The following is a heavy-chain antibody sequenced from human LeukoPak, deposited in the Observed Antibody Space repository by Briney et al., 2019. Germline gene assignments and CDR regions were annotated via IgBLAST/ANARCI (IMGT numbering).Heavy chain of an antibody. CDR2: IYYSGST. D-gene: IGHD5-18*01. CDR3: ARVGGYSYGYDFDY. CDR1: GGSISSYY. V-gene: IGHV4-59*01. Sequence: TSETLSLTCTVSGGSISSYYWSWIRQPPGKGLEWIGYIYYSGSTNYNPSLKSRVTISVDTSKNQFSLKLSSVTAADTAVYYCARVGGYSYGYDFDYWGQGTLVTVSS. J-gene: IGHJ4*02.